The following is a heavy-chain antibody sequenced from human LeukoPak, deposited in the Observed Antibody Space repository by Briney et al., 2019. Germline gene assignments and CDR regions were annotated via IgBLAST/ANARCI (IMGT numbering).Heavy chain of an antibody. CDR3: ARGRGYSYDDAFDI. J-gene: IGHJ3*02. Sequence: SETQSLTCAVSGGSISSSNWWSWVRQPPGKGLEWIGEIYHSGSTNYNPSLKSRVTISVDKSKNQFSLKLSSVTAADTAVYYCARGRGYSYDDAFDIWGQGTMVTVSS. V-gene: IGHV4-4*02. CDR2: IYHSGST. CDR1: GGSISSSNW. D-gene: IGHD5-18*01.